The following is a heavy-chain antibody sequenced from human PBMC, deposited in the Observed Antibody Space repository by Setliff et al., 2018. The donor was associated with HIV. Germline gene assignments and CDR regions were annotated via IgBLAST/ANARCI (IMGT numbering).Heavy chain of an antibody. Sequence: TLSLTCTVSGGSISSYYWSWIRQPPGKGLEWIGYIYYSGSTNYNPSLKSRVTISVDTSKNQFSLKLSSVTAADTAVYYCARGGSSGWERGLGYYYYYYMDVWGKGTTVTVS. D-gene: IGHD6-19*01. CDR2: IYYSGST. V-gene: IGHV4-59*01. CDR1: GGSISSYY. J-gene: IGHJ6*03. CDR3: ARGGSSGWERGLGYYYYYYMDV.